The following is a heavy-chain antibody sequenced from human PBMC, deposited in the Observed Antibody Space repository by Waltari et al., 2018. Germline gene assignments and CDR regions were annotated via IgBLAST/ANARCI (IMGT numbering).Heavy chain of an antibody. D-gene: IGHD6-6*01. V-gene: IGHV4-38-2*01. CDR2: IYHSGST. Sequence: QVQLQESGPGLVKPSETLSLTCAVSGYSISSGYYWGWIRQPPGKGLEWIGSIYHSGSTYYNPSLKSRVTISVDTSKNQFSLKLSSVTAADTAVYYCARAWGQLSMWGQGTLVTVSS. J-gene: IGHJ4*02. CDR1: GYSISSGYY. CDR3: ARAWGQLSM.